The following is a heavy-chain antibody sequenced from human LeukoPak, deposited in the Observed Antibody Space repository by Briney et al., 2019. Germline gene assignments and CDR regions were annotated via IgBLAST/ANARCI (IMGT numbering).Heavy chain of an antibody. J-gene: IGHJ4*02. V-gene: IGHV3-20*04. CDR1: GFSIDDHG. Sequence: GGSLRLSCAASGFSIDDHGMSWVRQGPGRGLEGVSGINWNGGSTGYADSVKGRFTISRDNAKNSLYLQMNSLTAEDTALYYCARDWGVATPYFDYWGQGTLVTVSS. D-gene: IGHD2-15*01. CDR2: INWNGGST. CDR3: ARDWGVATPYFDY.